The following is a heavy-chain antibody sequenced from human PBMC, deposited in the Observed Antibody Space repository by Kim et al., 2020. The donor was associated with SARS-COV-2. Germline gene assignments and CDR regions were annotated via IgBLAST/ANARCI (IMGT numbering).Heavy chain of an antibody. CDR1: GFFFSNYG. J-gene: IGHJ4*01. V-gene: IGHV3-33*01. CDR2: IWYDESNK. D-gene: IGHD6-13*01. CDR3: ARDLGEAAGHYSLAY. Sequence: GGSLRLSCAASGFFFSNYGMHWVRQAPGKGLEWVAVIWYDESNKFYTDSVKGRFTISRDNSKNTLYLQMNSLRAEDTAVYYCARDLGEAAGHYSLAYWG.